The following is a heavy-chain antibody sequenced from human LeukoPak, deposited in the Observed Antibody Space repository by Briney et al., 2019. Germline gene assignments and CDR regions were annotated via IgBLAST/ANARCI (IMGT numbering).Heavy chain of an antibody. D-gene: IGHD2-21*01. CDR1: GFTFSASW. CDR2: INGDGSTT. J-gene: IGHJ4*02. V-gene: IGHV3-74*01. Sequence: GGSLRLSCAASGFTFSASWMHWVRQAPGKGLVWVSRINGDGSTTVYADSVKRRFTISRDNAKNTLYLQMNSLRAEDTAVYYCARSGGGYWDSWGQGTLVTVSS. CDR3: ARSGGGYWDS.